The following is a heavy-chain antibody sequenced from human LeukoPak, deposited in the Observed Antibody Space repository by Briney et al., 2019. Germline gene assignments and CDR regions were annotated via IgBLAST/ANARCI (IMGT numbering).Heavy chain of an antibody. J-gene: IGHJ4*02. CDR2: IRGSGGTT. CDR1: GISFSRYS. V-gene: IGHV3-23*01. D-gene: IGHD3-10*01. Sequence: GGSLRLSCVASGISFSRYSLSWVRQAPGKGLEWVSDIRGSGGTTYYADSVKGRFTISRDNSKNTLYLQMNSLRAEDTAVYYCANLPSLVRGGEQSRLDSWGQGTLVIVSS. CDR3: ANLPSLVRGGEQSRLDS.